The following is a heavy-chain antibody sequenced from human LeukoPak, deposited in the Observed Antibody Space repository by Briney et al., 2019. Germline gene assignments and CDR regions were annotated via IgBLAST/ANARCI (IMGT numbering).Heavy chain of an antibody. CDR1: GFTFRTYW. Sequence: GGSLRLSCVASGFTFRTYWMYWVRQAPGKGLVWLSRINPDGSNTTYADSVKGRFTISRDNSKNTLYLQMNSLRAEDTAVYYCAKEAADIVVVPAAMMDSWGQGTLVTVSS. CDR2: INPDGSNT. CDR3: AKEAADIVVVPAAMMDS. J-gene: IGHJ5*01. V-gene: IGHV3-74*01. D-gene: IGHD2-2*01.